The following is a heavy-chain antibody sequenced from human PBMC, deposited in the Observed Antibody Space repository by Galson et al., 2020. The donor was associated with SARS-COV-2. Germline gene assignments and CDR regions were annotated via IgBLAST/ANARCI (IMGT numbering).Heavy chain of an antibody. V-gene: IGHV3-30*04. D-gene: IGHD3-3*01. CDR3: ARGVDFWSNIDY. Sequence: QLGESLKISCAASGFTFSSYAMHWVRQAPGKGLEWVAVISYDGSNKYYADSVKGRFTISRDNSKNTLYLQMNSLRAEDTAVYYCARGVDFWSNIDYWGQGTLVTVSS. CDR2: ISYDGSNK. J-gene: IGHJ4*02. CDR1: GFTFSSYA.